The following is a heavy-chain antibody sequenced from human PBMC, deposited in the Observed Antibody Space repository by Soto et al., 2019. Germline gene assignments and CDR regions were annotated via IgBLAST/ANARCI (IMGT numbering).Heavy chain of an antibody. V-gene: IGHV1-18*01. Sequence: ASVKVSCKASGYTFTSYGISWVRQAPGQGLEWMGWISAYNGNTNYAQKLQGRVTMTTDTSTSTAYMELRSLRSDDTAVYYCARDRYSGSYYYYYYGMDVWGQGTMVTVSS. D-gene: IGHD1-26*01. CDR1: GYTFTSYG. CDR3: ARDRYSGSYYYYYYGMDV. CDR2: ISAYNGNT. J-gene: IGHJ6*02.